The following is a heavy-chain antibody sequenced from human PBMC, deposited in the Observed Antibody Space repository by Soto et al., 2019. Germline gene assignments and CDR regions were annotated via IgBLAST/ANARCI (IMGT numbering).Heavy chain of an antibody. V-gene: IGHV4-39*01. D-gene: IGHD2-8*01. J-gene: IGHJ3*02. CDR2: IYYSGST. Sequence: PSETLSLACTVSGGSISSSSYYWGWIRQPPGKGLEWIGSIYYSGSTYYNPSLKSRVTISVDTSKNQFSLKLSSVTAADTAVYYCARTAEPEDIVLMVYAKKAQNAFDIWGQGTMVTVSS. CDR1: GGSISSSSYY. CDR3: ARTAEPEDIVLMVYAKKAQNAFDI.